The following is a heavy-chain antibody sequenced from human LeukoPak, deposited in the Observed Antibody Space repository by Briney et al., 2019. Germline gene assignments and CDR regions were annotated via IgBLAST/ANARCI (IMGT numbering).Heavy chain of an antibody. CDR2: IYTSGST. Sequence: SETLSLTCTVSGASISSYYWSWIRQPAGKGLEWIGRIYTSGSTNYNPSLKSRVTMSVDTSKNQFSLKLSSVTAADTAVYYCASSVSRGPFPDYWGQGTLVTVSS. J-gene: IGHJ4*02. D-gene: IGHD2-15*01. V-gene: IGHV4-4*07. CDR1: GASISSYY. CDR3: ASSVSRGPFPDY.